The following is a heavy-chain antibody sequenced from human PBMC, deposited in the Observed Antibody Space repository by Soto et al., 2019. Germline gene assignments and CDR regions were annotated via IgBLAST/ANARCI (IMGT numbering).Heavy chain of an antibody. D-gene: IGHD3-10*01. V-gene: IGHV6-1*01. CDR2: TYYRSKWYN. CDR1: GDSVSSNSAA. Sequence: SQTLSLTCAISGDSVSSNSAAWNWIRQSPSRGLEWLGRTYYRSKWYNDYAVSVKSRITINPDTSKNQFSLQLNSVTPEDTAVYYCARLLWFGELLNSPPFFDYWGQGTLVTVSS. J-gene: IGHJ4*02. CDR3: ARLLWFGELLNSPPFFDY.